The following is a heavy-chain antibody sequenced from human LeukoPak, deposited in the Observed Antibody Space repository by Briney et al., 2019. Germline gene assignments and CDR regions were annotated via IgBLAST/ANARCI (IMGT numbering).Heavy chain of an antibody. V-gene: IGHV4-61*01. J-gene: IGHJ4*02. CDR2: IYYSGST. CDR1: GYSISSGYY. CDR3: AARPNLFGGYGLDY. Sequence: SETLSLTCTVSGYSISSGYYWGWIRQPPGKGLEWIGYIYYSGSTNYNPSLKSRVTISVDTSKNQFSLKLSSVTAADTAVYYCAARPNLFGGYGLDYWGQGTLVTVSS. D-gene: IGHD2-15*01.